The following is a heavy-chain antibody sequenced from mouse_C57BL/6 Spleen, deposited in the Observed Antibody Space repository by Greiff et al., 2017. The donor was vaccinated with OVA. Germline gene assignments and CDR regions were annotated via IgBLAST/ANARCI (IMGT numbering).Heavy chain of an antibody. Sequence: QVQLQQPGAELVKPGASVKMSCKASGYTFTSYWITWVKQRPGQGLEWIGDIYPGSGSTNYNEKFKSKATLTVDTSSSTAYMQRSILTSEDSAVYYCASRTGTFFDYWGQGTTLTVSS. D-gene: IGHD4-1*01. J-gene: IGHJ2*01. CDR3: ASRTGTFFDY. CDR1: GYTFTSYW. CDR2: IYPGSGST. V-gene: IGHV1-55*01.